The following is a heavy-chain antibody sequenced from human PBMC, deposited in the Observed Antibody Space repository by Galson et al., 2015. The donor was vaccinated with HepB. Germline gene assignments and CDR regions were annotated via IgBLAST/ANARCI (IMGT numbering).Heavy chain of an antibody. Sequence: CAISGDSVSSNSAALNWIRQSPSRGLEWLGRTYYRSKWYNDYAVSVKSRITINPDTSKNQFSLQLNSVTPEDTAVYYCARDQTSGYDLNWFDPWGQGTLVTVSS. CDR2: TYYRSKWYN. CDR1: GDSVSSNSAA. J-gene: IGHJ5*02. CDR3: ARDQTSGYDLNWFDP. V-gene: IGHV6-1*01. D-gene: IGHD5-12*01.